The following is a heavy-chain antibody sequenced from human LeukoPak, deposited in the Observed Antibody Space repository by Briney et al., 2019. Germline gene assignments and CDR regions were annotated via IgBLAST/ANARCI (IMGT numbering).Heavy chain of an antibody. V-gene: IGHV3-7*01. CDR1: GFTFDDYA. CDR2: IKQDASEK. D-gene: IGHD5-12*01. Sequence: PGRSLRLSCAASGFTFDDYAMHWVRQAPGKGLEWVANIKQDASEKYYVDSVKGRFTISRDNSKNTLYLQMNSLRAEDTAVYYCAKDTVKVTTIRRVPHYMDVWGKGTTITISS. J-gene: IGHJ6*03. CDR3: AKDTVKVTTIRRVPHYMDV.